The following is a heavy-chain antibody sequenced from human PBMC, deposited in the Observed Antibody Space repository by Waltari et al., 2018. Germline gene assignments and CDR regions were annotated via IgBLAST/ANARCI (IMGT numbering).Heavy chain of an antibody. Sequence: QVQLVESGGGVVQPGRSLRLSCAASGFTFSSYAMHWVRQAPGKGLEWVAVISYDGSNKYYADSVKGRFTISRDNSKNTLYLQMNSLRAEDTAVYYCARVPGPYSSSWSGDYWGQGTLVTVSS. CDR2: ISYDGSNK. V-gene: IGHV3-30-3*01. D-gene: IGHD6-13*01. J-gene: IGHJ4*02. CDR1: GFTFSSYA. CDR3: ARVPGPYSSSWSGDY.